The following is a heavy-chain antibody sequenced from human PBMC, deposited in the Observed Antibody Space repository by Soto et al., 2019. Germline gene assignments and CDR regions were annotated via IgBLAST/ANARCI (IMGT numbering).Heavy chain of an antibody. CDR3: ARIPGYSGSHDC. D-gene: IGHD5-12*01. CDR2: INHSGST. V-gene: IGHV4-34*01. Sequence: PSGTLSLTCAVYGGSFSDYYWSWVRQPPGKGLEWIGEINHSGSTNYNPSLKSRVLMSVDTSKNQFSLKLNSVTAADTAMYFCARIPGYSGSHDCWGQGMRVTVSS. CDR1: GGSFSDYY. J-gene: IGHJ4*02.